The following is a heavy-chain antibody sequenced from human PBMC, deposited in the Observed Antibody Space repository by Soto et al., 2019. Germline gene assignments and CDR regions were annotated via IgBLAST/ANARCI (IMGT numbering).Heavy chain of an antibody. J-gene: IGHJ4*02. CDR1: GFTFSIFA. D-gene: IGHD7-27*01. CDR2: ISGSGGST. V-gene: IGHV3-23*01. Sequence: SLRLSCAASGFTFSIFAMSWVRQSPGKGLEWVSTISGSGGSTYYADAVKGRFTISRDNSMGTLYLQMKSLRVEDTDIYYCAKEVSLGSTVDIGYWGQGALVTVSS. CDR3: AKEVSLGSTVDIGY.